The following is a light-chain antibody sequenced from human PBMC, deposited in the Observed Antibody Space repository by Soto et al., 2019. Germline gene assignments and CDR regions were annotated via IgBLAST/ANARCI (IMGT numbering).Light chain of an antibody. J-gene: IGLJ2*01. Sequence: QSALTQPPSVSAAPGQRVTISCSGSSSNIGSNSVSWYQHLSGTAPKLLIYADNQRPSGIPDRFSGSKSGTSATLGITGLQTGDEAVYYCGAWDSGLSAGGFGGGTKLTVL. CDR1: SSNIGSNS. V-gene: IGLV1-51*02. CDR3: GAWDSGLSAGG. CDR2: ADN.